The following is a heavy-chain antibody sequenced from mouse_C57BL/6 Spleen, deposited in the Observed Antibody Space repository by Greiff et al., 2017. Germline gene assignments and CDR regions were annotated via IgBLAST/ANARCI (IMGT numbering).Heavy chain of an antibody. Sequence: EVNVVESGEGLVKPGGSLKLSCAASGFTFSSYAMSWVRQTPEKRLEWVAYISSGGDYIYYADTVKGRFTISRDNARNTLYLQMSSLKSEDTAMYYCTRYYWGFAYWGQGTLVTVSA. V-gene: IGHV5-9-1*02. CDR1: GFTFSSYA. D-gene: IGHD1-1*01. J-gene: IGHJ3*01. CDR3: TRYYWGFAY. CDR2: ISSGGDYI.